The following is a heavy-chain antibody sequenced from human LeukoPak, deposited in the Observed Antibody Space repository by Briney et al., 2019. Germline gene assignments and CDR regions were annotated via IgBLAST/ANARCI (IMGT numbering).Heavy chain of an antibody. CDR2: ISAYNGNT. Sequence: VASVKVSCKASGYTFTSYGISWVRQAPGQGLEWMGWISAYNGNTNYAQKLQGRVTMTTDTSTSTAYMELRSLRSDDAAVYYCARDRRDSGSYYSDYWGQGTLVTVSS. D-gene: IGHD1-26*01. CDR1: GYTFTSYG. CDR3: ARDRRDSGSYYSDY. J-gene: IGHJ4*02. V-gene: IGHV1-18*01.